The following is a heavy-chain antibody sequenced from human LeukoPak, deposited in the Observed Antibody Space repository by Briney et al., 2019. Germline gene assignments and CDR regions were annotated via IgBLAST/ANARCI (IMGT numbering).Heavy chain of an antibody. J-gene: IGHJ4*02. CDR1: GFTFSSYS. CDR2: ISSSSSTI. V-gene: IGHV3-48*01. Sequence: GGSLRLSRAASGFTFSSYSVNWVRQAPGRGLEWVSYISSSSSTIYYADSVKGRFTISRDNAKNSLYLQMNSLRAEDTAVYYCARGSYERDYWGQGTLVTVSS. D-gene: IGHD5-18*01. CDR3: ARGSYERDY.